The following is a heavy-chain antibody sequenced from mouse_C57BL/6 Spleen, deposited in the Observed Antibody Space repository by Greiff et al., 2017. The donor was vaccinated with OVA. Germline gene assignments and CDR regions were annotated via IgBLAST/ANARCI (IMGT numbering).Heavy chain of an antibody. CDR1: GFTFSDAW. CDR2: IRNKANNHAT. V-gene: IGHV6-6*01. J-gene: IGHJ3*01. CDR3: TDGRWFAY. Sequence: EVMLVESGGGLVQPGGSMKISCAASGFTFSDAWMDWVRQSPEKGLEWVAEIRNKANNHATYYAESVKGRFTISRDDSKSSVYLQMNSLRAEDAGIYYCTDGRWFAYWGQGTLVTVSA.